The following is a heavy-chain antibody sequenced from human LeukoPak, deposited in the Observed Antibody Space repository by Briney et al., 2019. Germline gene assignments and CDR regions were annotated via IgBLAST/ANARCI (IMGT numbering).Heavy chain of an antibody. Sequence: GGSLRLSCAASGFTFSSYGMHWVRQAPGKGLEWVAVISYDGSNKYYADSVKGRFTISRDNSKNTLYLQMNSLRAEDTAVYYCARGRELRPDFDYWGQGTLATVSS. D-gene: IGHD1-7*01. V-gene: IGHV3-30*03. CDR3: ARGRELRPDFDY. J-gene: IGHJ4*02. CDR1: GFTFSSYG. CDR2: ISYDGSNK.